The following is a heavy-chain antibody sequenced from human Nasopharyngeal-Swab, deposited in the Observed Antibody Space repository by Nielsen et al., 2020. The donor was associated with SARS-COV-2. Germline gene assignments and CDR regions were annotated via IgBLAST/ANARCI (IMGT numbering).Heavy chain of an antibody. CDR3: ARDMGGMEDY. V-gene: IGHV3-53*01. D-gene: IGHD3-16*01. Sequence: GGSLRLSCAASAFTVSSNYMSWVRQAPGKGLEWVSVIYSGGSTYYADSVKGQFTISRDNSKNTLYLQMNSLRAEDTAVYYCARDMGGMEDYWGQGTLVTVSS. J-gene: IGHJ4*02. CDR1: AFTVSSNY. CDR2: IYSGGST.